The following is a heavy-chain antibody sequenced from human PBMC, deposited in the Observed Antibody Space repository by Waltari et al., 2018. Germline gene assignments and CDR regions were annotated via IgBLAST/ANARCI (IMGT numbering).Heavy chain of an antibody. CDR1: GGSISSYY. D-gene: IGHD3-10*01. Sequence: QVQLQESGPGLVKPSETLSLTCTVSGGSISSYYWSWIRQPPGKGLEWIGYLYSHGSTNYNPSLKGRVIISVDTSKDQFCLKVRSLTAADTAGYYCARDRGYQDYWGQGTLVTVSS. CDR3: ARDRGYQDY. V-gene: IGHV4-59*01. J-gene: IGHJ4*02. CDR2: LYSHGST.